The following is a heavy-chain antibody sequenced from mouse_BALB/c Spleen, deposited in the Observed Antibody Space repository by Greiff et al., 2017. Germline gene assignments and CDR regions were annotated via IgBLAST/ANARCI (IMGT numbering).Heavy chain of an antibody. CDR2: ISYSGST. Sequence: EVQLQESGPGLVKPSQSLSLTCTVTGYSITSDYAWNWIRQFPGNKLEWMGYISYSGSTSYNPSLKSRISITRDTSKNQFFLQLNSVTTEDTATYYCARSPYDSYAMDYWGQGTSVTVSS. V-gene: IGHV3-2*02. J-gene: IGHJ4*01. CDR3: ARSPYDSYAMDY. D-gene: IGHD2-4*01. CDR1: GYSITSDYA.